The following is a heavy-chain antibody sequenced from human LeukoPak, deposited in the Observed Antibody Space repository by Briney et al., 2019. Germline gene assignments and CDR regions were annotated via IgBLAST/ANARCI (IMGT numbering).Heavy chain of an antibody. CDR2: INPNSGDT. D-gene: IGHD3-3*01. V-gene: IGHV1-2*02. CDR3: AREMYYDFWRGSDY. CDR1: GYTFTDYY. J-gene: IGHJ4*02. Sequence: ASVKVSCKASGYTFTDYYMHWVRQAPGQGLEWMGWINPNSGDTNYVQKFQGRVTMTRDTSISTAYMELSRLRSDDTAVYYCAREMYYDFWRGSDYWGQGTLVTVSS.